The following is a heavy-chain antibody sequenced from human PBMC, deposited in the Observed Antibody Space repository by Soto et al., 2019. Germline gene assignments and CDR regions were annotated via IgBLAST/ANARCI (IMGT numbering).Heavy chain of an antibody. CDR3: ARANQLPSPDYSYFYMDV. Sequence: GGSLRLSCAASGFTFSSYGMHWVRQAPGKGLEWVAVIWYDGSNKYYADSVKGRFTISRDNSKNTLYLQMNSLRAEDTAVYYCARANQLPSPDYSYFYMDVWGKGTTVTV. CDR1: GFTFSSYG. J-gene: IGHJ6*03. CDR2: IWYDGSNK. D-gene: IGHD2-2*01. V-gene: IGHV3-33*01.